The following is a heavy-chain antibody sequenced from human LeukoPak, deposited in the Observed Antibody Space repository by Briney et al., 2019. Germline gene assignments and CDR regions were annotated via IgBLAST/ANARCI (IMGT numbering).Heavy chain of an antibody. J-gene: IGHJ4*02. V-gene: IGHV4-59*03. D-gene: IGHD3-22*01. CDR3: APYDSDGGLFDY. Sequence: SETLSLTCTVSGDSISRYYWSWIRQPPGKGLEWIGYIYYTGSTNYNPSLKSRVTMSVDTSKNQFSLKLSSDTAADTAVYYCAPYDSDGGLFDYWGEGTLVIVSS. CDR1: GDSISRYY. CDR2: IYYTGST.